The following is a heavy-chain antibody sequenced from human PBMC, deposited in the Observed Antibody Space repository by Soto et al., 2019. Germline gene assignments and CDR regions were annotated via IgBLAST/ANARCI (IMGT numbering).Heavy chain of an antibody. CDR1: GYTLTELS. Sequence: GASVKVSFKVSGYTLTELSMHWVRQAPGKGLEWMGGFDPEDGETIYAQKFQGRVTMTEDTSTDTAYMELSSLRSEDTAVYYCATTIARYSNYDLDYWGQGTLVTVSS. D-gene: IGHD4-4*01. CDR2: FDPEDGET. J-gene: IGHJ4*02. CDR3: ATTIARYSNYDLDY. V-gene: IGHV1-24*01.